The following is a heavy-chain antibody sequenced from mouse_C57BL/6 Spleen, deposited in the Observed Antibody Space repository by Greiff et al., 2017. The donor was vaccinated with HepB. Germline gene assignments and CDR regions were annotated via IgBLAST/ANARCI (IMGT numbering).Heavy chain of an antibody. J-gene: IGHJ4*01. D-gene: IGHD2-3*01. CDR3: AREEAYDGYYGAMDY. CDR2: INPNNGGT. CDR1: GYTFTDYN. V-gene: IGHV1-18*01. Sequence: EVQLKESGPELVKPGASVKIPCKASGYTFTDYNMDWVKQSHGKSLEWIGDINPNNGGTIYNQKFKGKATLTVDKSSSTAYMELRSLTSEDTAVYYCAREEAYDGYYGAMDYWGQGTSVTVSS.